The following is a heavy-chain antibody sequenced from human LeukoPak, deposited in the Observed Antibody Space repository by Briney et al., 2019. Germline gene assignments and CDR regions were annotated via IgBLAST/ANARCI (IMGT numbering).Heavy chain of an antibody. D-gene: IGHD6-13*01. CDR3: ARVDSSSWYGPGKMDV. CDR1: GYSISSGYY. CDR2: IYHSGST. Sequence: SETLSLTCTVSGYSISSGYYWGWIRQPPGKGLEWIGSIYHSGSTYYNPSLKSRVTISVDTSKNQFSLKLSSVTAADTAVYYCARVDSSSWYGPGKMDVWGQGTTVTVSS. J-gene: IGHJ6*02. V-gene: IGHV4-38-2*02.